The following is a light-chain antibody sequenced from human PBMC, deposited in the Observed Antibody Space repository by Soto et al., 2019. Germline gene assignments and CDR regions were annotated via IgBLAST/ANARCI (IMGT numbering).Light chain of an antibody. CDR1: QSISNY. CDR3: QQSYSTPWT. CDR2: AAS. Sequence: DIQMTQSPSSLSASVGDRVTITFRASQSISNYLNWYQQKPGKAPKLLIYAASSLQSGVPSRFSGNGSGTDFTLTISSLQPEDFATYYCQQSYSTPWTFGQGTKVDIK. J-gene: IGKJ1*01. V-gene: IGKV1-39*01.